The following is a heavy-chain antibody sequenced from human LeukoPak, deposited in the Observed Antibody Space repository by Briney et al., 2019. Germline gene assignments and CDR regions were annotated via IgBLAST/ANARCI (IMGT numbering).Heavy chain of an antibody. CDR2: INHSGST. Sequence: PSETLSLTCAVYGGSFSGYYWSWIRQPPGKGLEWIGEINHSGSTNYNPSLKSRVTISVDTSKNQFSLKLSSVTAADTAVYYCARASKRSNGSGSTLFGYWGQGTLVTVSS. J-gene: IGHJ4*02. V-gene: IGHV4-34*01. D-gene: IGHD3-10*01. CDR3: ARASKRSNGSGSTLFGY. CDR1: GGSFSGYY.